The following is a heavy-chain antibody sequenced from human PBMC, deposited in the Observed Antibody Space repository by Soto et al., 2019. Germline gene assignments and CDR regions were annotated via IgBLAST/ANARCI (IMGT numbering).Heavy chain of an antibody. D-gene: IGHD2-8*01. CDR2: TYYRSKWYN. Sequence: SQTLSLTCVISGDSVSSDRAAWNWIRQSPSRGLEWLGRTYYRSKWYNDYAISVKSRITIKPDTSRNQFSLQLNSVTPEDTAVYYCARDLGVFDCWGQGTLVTVSS. V-gene: IGHV6-1*01. J-gene: IGHJ4*02. CDR1: GDSVSSDRAA. CDR3: ARDLGVFDC.